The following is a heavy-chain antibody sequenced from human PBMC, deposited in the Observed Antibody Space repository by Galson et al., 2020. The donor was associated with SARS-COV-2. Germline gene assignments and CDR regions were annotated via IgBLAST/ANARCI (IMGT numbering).Heavy chain of an antibody. CDR3: AKDSYCTTVTCYVLDV. Sequence: GGSLRLSCAASGFTFSSLGMHWVRQAPGKGLEWVAFIRYDGNNKYYADSVKGRFTISRDNTKNTLYLQMSSLRAEDTAMYYCAKDSYCTTVTCYVLDVGGQGTTVTVSS. D-gene: IGHD2-8*01. J-gene: IGHJ6*02. V-gene: IGHV3-30*02. CDR1: GFTFSSLG. CDR2: IRYDGNNK.